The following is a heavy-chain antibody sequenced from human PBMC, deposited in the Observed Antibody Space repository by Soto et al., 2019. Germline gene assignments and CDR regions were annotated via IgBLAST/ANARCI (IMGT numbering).Heavy chain of an antibody. CDR3: ARPGSSGWYNGYPDAFDI. D-gene: IGHD6-19*01. CDR1: GYSFTSYW. J-gene: IGHJ3*02. Sequence: GESLKISCKGSGYSFTSYWIGWVRQMPGKGLEWMGIIYPGDSDTRYSPSFQGQVTISADKSISTAYLQWSSLKASDTAMYYCARPGSSGWYNGYPDAFDIWGQGTMVTVSS. V-gene: IGHV5-51*01. CDR2: IYPGDSDT.